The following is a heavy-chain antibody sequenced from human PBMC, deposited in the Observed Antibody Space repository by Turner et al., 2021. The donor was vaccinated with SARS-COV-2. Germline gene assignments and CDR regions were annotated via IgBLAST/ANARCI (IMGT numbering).Heavy chain of an antibody. Sequence: QVQLVESGGGVVQPGRSLRLPCAASGFTFSRYGMHWVRQAPGKVLEWVAVIWYDGSNKYYADSVKCRFTISRDNSKNTLYLQMNSLRAEDTAVYYCAKAGFGYSSGWGYFDYWGQGTLVTVSS. CDR2: IWYDGSNK. CDR1: GFTFSRYG. V-gene: IGHV3-33*06. J-gene: IGHJ4*02. D-gene: IGHD6-19*01. CDR3: AKAGFGYSSGWGYFDY.